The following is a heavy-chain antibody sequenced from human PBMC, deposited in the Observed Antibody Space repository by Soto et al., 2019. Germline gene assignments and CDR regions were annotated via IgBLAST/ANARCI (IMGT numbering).Heavy chain of an antibody. D-gene: IGHD3-9*01. CDR1: GFTFSSYA. J-gene: IGHJ3*02. CDR2: ISGSGGST. V-gene: IGHV3-23*01. Sequence: PGGSLRLSCAASGFTFSSYAMRWVRQAPGKGLEWVSAISGSGGSTYYADSVKGRFTISRDNSKNTLYLQMNSLRAEDTAVYYCACFPGSILTGYSSAFGIWGQGKIVTVAS. CDR3: ACFPGSILTGYSSAFGI.